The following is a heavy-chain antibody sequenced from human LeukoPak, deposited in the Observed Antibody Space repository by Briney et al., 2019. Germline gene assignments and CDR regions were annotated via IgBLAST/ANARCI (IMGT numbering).Heavy chain of an antibody. D-gene: IGHD3-10*01. CDR3: ARSYGSGNFYNYFDY. J-gene: IGHJ4*02. Sequence: SETLSLTCAVYGGSFSGYYWSWIRQPPGKGLEWIGYIYYSGSTSYNPSLKSRVTISVDTSKKQFSLKVSSVTAADTAVYYCARSYGSGNFYNYFDYWGQGALVTVSS. CDR2: IYYSGST. CDR1: GGSFSGYY. V-gene: IGHV4-59*01.